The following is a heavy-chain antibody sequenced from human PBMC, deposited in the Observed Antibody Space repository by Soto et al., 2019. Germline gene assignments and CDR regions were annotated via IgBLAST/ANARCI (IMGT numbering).Heavy chain of an antibody. CDR1: GFTFSSYW. CDR2: INGDGSST. CDR3: ARAGSFPMLRGLRGVGA. V-gene: IGHV3-74*01. D-gene: IGHD3-10*01. Sequence: EVQLVESGGGLVQPGGSLRLSCAASGFTFSSYWMHWVRQAPGKGLVWVARINGDGSSTTYADSVKARFTISRDNAKNTLYQEMNRMRSENTAVFYGARAGSFPMLRGLRGVGAWGQGTLVTVSS. J-gene: IGHJ4*02.